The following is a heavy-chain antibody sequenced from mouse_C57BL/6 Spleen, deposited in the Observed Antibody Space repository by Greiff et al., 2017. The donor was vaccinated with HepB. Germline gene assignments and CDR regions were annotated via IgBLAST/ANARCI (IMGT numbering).Heavy chain of an antibody. CDR3: ARDYGNYVNAMDY. Sequence: EVQLQESGPGLVKPSQSLSLTCSVTGYSITSGYYWNWILQFPGNKLEWMGYISYDGSNNYNPSLKNRISITRDTSKNQFFLKLNSVTTEDTATYYCARDYGNYVNAMDYWGQGTSVTVSS. CDR2: ISYDGSN. D-gene: IGHD2-1*01. V-gene: IGHV3-6*01. J-gene: IGHJ4*01. CDR1: GYSITSGYY.